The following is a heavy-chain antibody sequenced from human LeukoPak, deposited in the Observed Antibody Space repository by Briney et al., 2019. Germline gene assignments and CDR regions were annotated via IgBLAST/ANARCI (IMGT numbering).Heavy chain of an antibody. V-gene: IGHV3-7*01. CDR3: ARGEWLRSHYFDF. J-gene: IGHJ4*02. CDR2: IKQDGSEK. CDR1: GFTFSSYS. Sequence: GGSLRLSCAASGFTFSSYSMNWVRQAPGKGLEWAANIKQDGSEKYYVDSVKGRFTISRDNAKNSLYLQMNSLRAEDTAVYYCARGEWLRSHYFDFWGQGTLVTVSS. D-gene: IGHD5-12*01.